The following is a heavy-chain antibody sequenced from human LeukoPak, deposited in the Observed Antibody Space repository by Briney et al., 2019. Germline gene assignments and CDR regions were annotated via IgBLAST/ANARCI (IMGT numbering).Heavy chain of an antibody. V-gene: IGHV1-2*02. D-gene: IGHD5-24*01. CDR2: INPNSGGT. CDR3: ARDRLGGMATISDTDDVFDI. CDR1: GYTFSDHN. J-gene: IGHJ3*02. Sequence: ASVKVSCKASGYTFSDHNVHWVRQAPGQGLEWMGWINPNSGGTKYVQKFQGRVTTTRDTSISTVYMELSRLRSDDTAIYYCARDRLGGMATISDTDDVFDIWGQGTMVTVSS.